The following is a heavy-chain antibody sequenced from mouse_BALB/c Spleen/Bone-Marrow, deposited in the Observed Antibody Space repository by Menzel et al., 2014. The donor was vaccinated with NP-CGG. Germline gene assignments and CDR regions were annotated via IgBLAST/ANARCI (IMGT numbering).Heavy chain of an antibody. CDR2: INPYNDGT. Sequence: EVQLVESGPERVKPGASVKMPCKASGYPFTGYVMHWVKQRPGQGLEWIGYINPYNDGTKYNEKFKDKAALTSDKSSSTAYMELSSLTSEDSAVYYCARTPIYDGYYWFFDVWGAGTTVTVSS. CDR1: GYPFTGYV. V-gene: IGHV1-14*01. CDR3: ARTPIYDGYYWFFDV. J-gene: IGHJ1*01. D-gene: IGHD2-3*01.